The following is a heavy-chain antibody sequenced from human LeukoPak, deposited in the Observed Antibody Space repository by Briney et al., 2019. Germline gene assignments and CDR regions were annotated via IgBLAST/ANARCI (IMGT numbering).Heavy chain of an antibody. J-gene: IGHJ4*02. CDR3: ARARADCSSTSCQAFDY. CDR1: GGSISSYY. V-gene: IGHV4-4*07. CDR2: IYTSGST. D-gene: IGHD2-2*01. Sequence: SETLSLTCTVSGGSISSYYWSWIRQPAGKGLEWIGRIYTSGSTNYNPSLKSRVTMSVDTSKNQFSLKLSSVTAADTAVYYCARARADCSSTSCQAFDYWGQGTLVTVSS.